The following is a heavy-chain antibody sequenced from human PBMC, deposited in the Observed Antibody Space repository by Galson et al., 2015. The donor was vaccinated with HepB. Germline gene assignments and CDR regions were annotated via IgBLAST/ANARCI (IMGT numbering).Heavy chain of an antibody. CDR1: GFIFSDFA. Sequence: SLRLSCAASGFIFSDFAMHWVRQAPGKGLEWVAVTSSDGRNKYYGDSVKGRFTISRDNGKNSLYLQMNSLRSEDTAVYYCARDPAAWDYWGQGNLVTVSS. CDR3: ARDPAAWDY. D-gene: IGHD2-15*01. V-gene: IGHV3-30*04. CDR2: TSSDGRNK. J-gene: IGHJ4*02.